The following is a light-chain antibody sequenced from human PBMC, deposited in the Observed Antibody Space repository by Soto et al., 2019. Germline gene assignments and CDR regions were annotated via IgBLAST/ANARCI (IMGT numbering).Light chain of an antibody. CDR2: EVS. V-gene: IGLV2-14*01. CDR1: NSDVGDYNY. J-gene: IGLJ1*01. Sequence: QSVLTQPASVSGSPGQSITISCTGTNSDVGDYNYVSWYQQHPGKAPKLIIYEVSNRPSGISDRFSASKSGNTASLTISGLQAEDEADYYCSSYTNSNTRVFGTGTKVTGL. CDR3: SSYTNSNTRV.